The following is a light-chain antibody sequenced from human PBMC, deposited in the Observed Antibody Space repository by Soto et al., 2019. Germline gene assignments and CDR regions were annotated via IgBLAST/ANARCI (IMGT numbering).Light chain of an antibody. CDR2: GAS. J-gene: IGKJ1*01. V-gene: IGKV3-20*01. CDR1: QSGSSTY. Sequence: EIVMTQSPATLSLSPGERATLSCRASQSGSSTYLGWYQQKPGQAPRLLISGASSRATGIPDRFSGSGSGTDFTLTISRLEPEDFAVYYCQHYGSSLWTFGQGTKVDIK. CDR3: QHYGSSLWT.